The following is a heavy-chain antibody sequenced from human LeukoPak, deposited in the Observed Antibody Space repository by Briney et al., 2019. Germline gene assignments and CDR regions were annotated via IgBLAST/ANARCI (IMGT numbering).Heavy chain of an antibody. CDR2: VNPNSGNT. J-gene: IGHJ6*03. CDR1: GYTFTNYD. Sequence: GASVKVSCKASGYTFTNYDINWVRQATGQGLEWMGWVNPNSGNTGYAQKFQGRVTITRSTSINTAYMELSSLRSEDMAVYYCARRLSIAVTGIWGYYYYMDVWGKGTTVTVSS. D-gene: IGHD6-13*01. V-gene: IGHV1-8*03. CDR3: ARRLSIAVTGIWGYYYYMDV.